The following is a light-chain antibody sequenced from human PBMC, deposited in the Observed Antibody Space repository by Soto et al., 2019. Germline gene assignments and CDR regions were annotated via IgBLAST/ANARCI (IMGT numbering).Light chain of an antibody. Sequence: DIHMTQSPSSLSASVGNIFTITCRASQSISSYLNWYQQKKGKAPKLLIYAASSLQSGVPSRLSGSGYGTDLTITISSLQTEDFETYYCQQSYNMPITFGQGTRLEIK. V-gene: IGKV1-39*01. CDR1: QSISSY. J-gene: IGKJ5*01. CDR2: AAS. CDR3: QQSYNMPIT.